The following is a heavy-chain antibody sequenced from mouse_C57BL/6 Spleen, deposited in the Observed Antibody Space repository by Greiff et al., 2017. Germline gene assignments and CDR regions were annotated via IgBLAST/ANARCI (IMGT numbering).Heavy chain of an antibody. CDR2: IDPNSGGT. CDR1: GYTFTSYW. V-gene: IGHV1-72*01. Sequence: VQLQQPGAELVKPGASVKLSCKASGYTFTSYWMHWVKQRPGRGLEWIGRIDPNSGGTTYNEKFKSKATLTVDKPSSTAYMQLSSLTSEDSAVYYCAREKVSTMVTTEAMDYWGQGTSVTVSS. D-gene: IGHD2-2*01. J-gene: IGHJ4*01. CDR3: AREKVSTMVTTEAMDY.